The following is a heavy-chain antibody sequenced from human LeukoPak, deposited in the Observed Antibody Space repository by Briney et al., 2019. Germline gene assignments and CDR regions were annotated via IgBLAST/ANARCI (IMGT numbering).Heavy chain of an antibody. CDR2: IYYSGST. CDR3: VKSGGYGLIDY. Sequence: SETLSLTFPVSGVSISGSFYYLGWIRQPPGKGLGWIGNIYYSGSTYYNASLQSRVTISIDTSKNQFSLRLNSVTAADTAMYFCVKSGGYGLIDYWGQGTLVAVSS. J-gene: IGHJ4*02. D-gene: IGHD1-26*01. CDR1: GVSISGSFYY. V-gene: IGHV4-39*01.